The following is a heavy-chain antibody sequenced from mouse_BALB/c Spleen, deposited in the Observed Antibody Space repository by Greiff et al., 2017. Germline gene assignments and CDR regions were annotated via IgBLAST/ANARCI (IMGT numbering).Heavy chain of an antibody. J-gene: IGHJ4*01. CDR2: ISYSGST. Sequence: EVQLQQSGPGLVQPSQSLSITCTVSGFSITSDYAWNWIRQFPGNKLEWMGYISYSGSTSYNPSLKSRISITRDTSKNQFFLQLNSVTTEDTATYYCARGDYGNPYYYAMDYWGQGTSVTVSS. V-gene: IGHV3-2*02. CDR3: ARGDYGNPYYYAMDY. CDR1: GFSITSDYA. D-gene: IGHD2-1*01.